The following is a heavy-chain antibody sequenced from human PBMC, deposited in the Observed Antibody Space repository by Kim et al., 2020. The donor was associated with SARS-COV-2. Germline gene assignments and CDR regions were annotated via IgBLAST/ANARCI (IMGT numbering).Heavy chain of an antibody. D-gene: IGHD5-12*01. CDR2: ISGDGSTT. J-gene: IGHJ4*02. V-gene: IGHV3-74*01. CDR3: ARGTYSASRFED. Sequence: GGSLRLSCAASGFTFSTSWMHWFRQPPGKGLVWVSRISGDGSTTTYADSVKGRFTISRDNAQNTLYLQMSSLRAEDTAVYYCARGTYSASRFEDWGQGTLVTVSS. CDR1: GFTFSTSW.